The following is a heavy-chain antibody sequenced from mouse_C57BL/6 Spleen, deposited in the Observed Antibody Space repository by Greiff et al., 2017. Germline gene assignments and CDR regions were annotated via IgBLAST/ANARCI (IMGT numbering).Heavy chain of an antibody. CDR2: FDPSDSYT. CDR1: GYTFTSYW. CDR3: ARWGIYRNYAMDD. D-gene: IGHD1-1*01. Sequence: QVQLQQPGAELVKPGASVKLSCKASGYTFTSYWMKWVKQRPGQGLEWIGEFDPSDSYTNYNQKFKGKATLTVDTSSSTSYMQLSSLTSDDSAVYYCARWGIYRNYAMDDWGQGTSVTVSS. V-gene: IGHV1-50*01. J-gene: IGHJ4*01.